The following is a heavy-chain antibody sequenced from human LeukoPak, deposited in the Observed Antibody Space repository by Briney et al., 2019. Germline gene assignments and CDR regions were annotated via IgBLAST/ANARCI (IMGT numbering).Heavy chain of an antibody. D-gene: IGHD1-26*01. CDR3: ARESLGNEWEPSFFDY. J-gene: IGHJ4*02. CDR2: ISYDGSNK. CDR1: GFTFSSYA. Sequence: PGGSLRLSCAASGFTFSSYAMHWVRQAPGKGLEWVAVISYDGSNKYYADSVKGRFTISRDNSKNTLYLQMNSLRAEDTAVYYCARESLGNEWEPSFFDYWGQGTLVTVSS. V-gene: IGHV3-30-3*01.